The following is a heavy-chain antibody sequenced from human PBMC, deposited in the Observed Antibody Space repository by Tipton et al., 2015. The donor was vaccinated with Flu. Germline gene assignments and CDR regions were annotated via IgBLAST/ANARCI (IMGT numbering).Heavy chain of an antibody. V-gene: IGHV1-2*02. CDR1: GYTFTGHY. J-gene: IGHJ4*02. CDR3: ARIDSGFGY. D-gene: IGHD3-22*01. Sequence: QVQLVQSGAEVKKPGASVKVSCKTSGYTFTGHYIHWVRQAPGQGLEWMGWINPSGGDTIYTPKFQGRVTMNRDTSISTVYMELTRLISDDTAVYYCARIDSGFGYWGQGALVTVSS. CDR2: INPSGGDT.